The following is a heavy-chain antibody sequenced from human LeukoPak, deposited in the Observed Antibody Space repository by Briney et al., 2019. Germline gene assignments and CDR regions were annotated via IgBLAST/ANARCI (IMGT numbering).Heavy chain of an antibody. J-gene: IGHJ5*02. D-gene: IGHD5-12*01. CDR1: GFAFSLYA. V-gene: IGHV3-21*04. Sequence: PGGSLRLSCAASGFAFSLYAMNWVRQAPGKGLEWVSYINDESSDIHYAGSVRGRFTISRDDARQTLYLQVSSLRVEDTAVYYCARGARWLRVISGGWFDPWGQGTLVTVSS. CDR2: INDESSDI. CDR3: ARGARWLRVISGGWFDP.